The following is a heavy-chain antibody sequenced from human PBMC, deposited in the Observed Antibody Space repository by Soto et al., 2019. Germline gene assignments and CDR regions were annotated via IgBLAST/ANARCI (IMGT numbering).Heavy chain of an antibody. CDR3: ARGYCSSTSCYPLDY. Sequence: SETLSLTCAVSVGSISSGGYSWSWIRQPPGKGLEWIGYIYHSGSTYYNPSLKSRVTISVDRSKNQFSLKLSSVTAADTAVYYCARGYCSSTSCYPLDYWGQGTLVTVSS. CDR2: IYHSGST. J-gene: IGHJ4*02. CDR1: VGSISSGGYS. D-gene: IGHD2-2*01. V-gene: IGHV4-30-2*01.